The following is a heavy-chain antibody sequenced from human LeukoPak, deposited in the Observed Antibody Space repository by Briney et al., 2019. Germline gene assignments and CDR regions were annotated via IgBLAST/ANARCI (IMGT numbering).Heavy chain of an antibody. Sequence: ASVKVSCKASGGTFSSYVISWVRQAPGQGLEWMGGIIPIFGTANYARKFQGRVTITADESTSTAYMELSSLRSEDTAVYYCASFKEAAGAFDIWGQGTMATVSS. D-gene: IGHD6-13*01. V-gene: IGHV1-69*13. CDR2: IIPIFGTA. J-gene: IGHJ3*02. CDR1: GGTFSSYV. CDR3: ASFKEAAGAFDI.